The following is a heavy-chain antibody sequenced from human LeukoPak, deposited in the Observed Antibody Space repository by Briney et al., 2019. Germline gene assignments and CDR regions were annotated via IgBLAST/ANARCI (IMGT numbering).Heavy chain of an antibody. Sequence: SSETLSLTCTVSGGSISSGGYYWSWIRQHPGKGLEWIGYIYYSGSTYYNPSLKSRVTISVDTSKNQFSLKLSSVTAADTAVYYCARLAPFWSGKTPGYFQHWGQGTLVTVSS. D-gene: IGHD3-3*01. CDR1: GGSISSGGYY. CDR2: IYYSGST. V-gene: IGHV4-31*03. J-gene: IGHJ1*01. CDR3: ARLAPFWSGKTPGYFQH.